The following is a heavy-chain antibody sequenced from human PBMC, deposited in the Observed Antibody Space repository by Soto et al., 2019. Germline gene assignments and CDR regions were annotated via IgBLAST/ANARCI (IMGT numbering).Heavy chain of an antibody. V-gene: IGHV3-7*01. CDR1: GFTFSSYW. D-gene: IGHD2-21*02. CDR3: VRDCLGTVDI. J-gene: IGHJ3*02. Sequence: EVQLVESGGGLVQPGGSLRLSCAASGFTFSSYWMGWVRQAPGKGLEWVANIKQDGSEKYYVDSVKGRFTISRDNAKNLLYLQINRLTAEAAAVYYWVRDCLGTVDIWGQGTMVTVSS. CDR2: IKQDGSEK.